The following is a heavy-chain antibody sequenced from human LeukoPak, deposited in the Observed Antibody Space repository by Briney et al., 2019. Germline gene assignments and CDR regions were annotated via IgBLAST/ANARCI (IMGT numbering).Heavy chain of an antibody. D-gene: IGHD3-22*01. J-gene: IGHJ4*02. V-gene: IGHV3-33*06. CDR2: IWYDGSNK. Sequence: GGSLRLSCAASGFTFSSYGMHWVRQAPGEGLEWVAVIWYDGSNKYYADSVKGRFTISRDNSKNTLYLQMNSLRAEDTAVYYCAKSSGYSFDYWGQGTLVTVSS. CDR1: GFTFSSYG. CDR3: AKSSGYSFDY.